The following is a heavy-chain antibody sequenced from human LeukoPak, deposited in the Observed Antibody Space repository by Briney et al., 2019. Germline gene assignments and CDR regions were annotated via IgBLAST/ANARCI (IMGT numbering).Heavy chain of an antibody. V-gene: IGHV4-4*07. CDR1: GGSISSYY. J-gene: IGHJ3*02. Sequence: SETLSLTCTVSGGSISSYYWSWIRQPAGKGLEWIGRIYTGGSTNYNPSLKSRVTMSVDTSKNQFSLKLSSVTAADTAVYYCARGGYYYDSSGYYDDAFDIWGQGTMVTVSS. D-gene: IGHD3-22*01. CDR2: IYTGGST. CDR3: ARGGYYYDSSGYYDDAFDI.